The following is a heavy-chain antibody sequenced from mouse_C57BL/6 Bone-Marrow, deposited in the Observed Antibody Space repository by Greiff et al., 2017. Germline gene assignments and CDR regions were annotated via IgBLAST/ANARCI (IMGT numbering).Heavy chain of an antibody. CDR2: IDPSDSYT. V-gene: IGHV1-50*01. D-gene: IGHD2-4*01. CDR1: GYTFTSYW. J-gene: IGHJ2*01. Sequence: QVQLQQPGAELVKPGASVKLSCKASGYTFTSYWMQWVKQRPGQGLEWIGEIDPSDSYTNYNEKFKGKATLTVDTSSSTAYMQLSSLTSEASAVYYCARDYDYEFDYGGQGTTLTVSA. CDR3: ARDYDYEFDY.